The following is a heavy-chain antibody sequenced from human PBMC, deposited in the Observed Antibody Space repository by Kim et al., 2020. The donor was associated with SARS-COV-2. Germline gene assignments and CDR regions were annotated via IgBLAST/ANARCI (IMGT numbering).Heavy chain of an antibody. Sequence: SETLSLTCTVSGGSISSGGYYWSWIRQHPGKGLEWIGYIYYSGSTYYNPSLKSRVTISVDTSKNQFSLKLSSVTAADTAVYYCATSTGAAAGVDYWGQGTLVTVSS. V-gene: IGHV4-31*03. J-gene: IGHJ4*02. CDR3: ATSTGAAAGVDY. CDR2: IYYSGST. D-gene: IGHD6-13*01. CDR1: GGSISSGGYY.